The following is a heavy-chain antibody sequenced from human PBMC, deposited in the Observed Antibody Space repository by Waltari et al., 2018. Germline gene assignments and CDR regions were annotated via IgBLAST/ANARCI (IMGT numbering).Heavy chain of an antibody. D-gene: IGHD3-16*02. CDR2: IYTSGST. CDR3: ARVPMITFGGVIVRGAFDI. Sequence: QVQLQESGPGLVKPSETLSLTCPVSGGSISSYYWSWIRQPAGKGLEWIGRIYTSGSTNYNPSLKSRVTMSVDTSKNQFSLKLSSVTAADTAVYYCARVPMITFGGVIVRGAFDIWGQGTMVTVSS. V-gene: IGHV4-4*07. J-gene: IGHJ3*02. CDR1: GGSISSYY.